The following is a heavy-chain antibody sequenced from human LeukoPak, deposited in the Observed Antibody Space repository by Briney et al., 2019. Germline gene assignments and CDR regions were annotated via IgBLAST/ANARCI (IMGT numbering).Heavy chain of an antibody. CDR3: ARDNAVVVAANGGY. Sequence: PSQTLSLTCTVSGGSISSGDYYWSWIRQPPGKGLEWIGYIYYSGSTYYNPSLKSRVTISVDTSKNQFSLKLSSVTAADTAVYYCARDNAVVVAANGGYWGQGTLVTVSS. CDR2: IYYSGST. CDR1: GGSISSGDYY. J-gene: IGHJ4*02. D-gene: IGHD2-15*01. V-gene: IGHV4-30-4*08.